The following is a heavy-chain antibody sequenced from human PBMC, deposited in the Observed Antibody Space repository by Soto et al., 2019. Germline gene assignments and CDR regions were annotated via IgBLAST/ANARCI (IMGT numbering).Heavy chain of an antibody. J-gene: IGHJ4*02. CDR1: GFTFSSYD. D-gene: IGHD3-16*01. Sequence: EVQLVESGGDLVQPGGSQRLSCAASGFTFSSYDFHWVRQATGKGLEWVSGIGTAGDTYYAGSVKGRFIMSRENAKNSLYLQMNSLRAGDTAVYYCTRGADGFDYWGQGTLVTVSS. CDR2: IGTAGDT. V-gene: IGHV3-13*01. CDR3: TRGADGFDY.